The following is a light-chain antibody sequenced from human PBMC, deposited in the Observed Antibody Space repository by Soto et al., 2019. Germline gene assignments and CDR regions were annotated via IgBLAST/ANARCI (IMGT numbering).Light chain of an antibody. Sequence: QSLLTQPPSASGTPGQGVTISCSGSTSNIGSNYVYWYQQLPGTAPKLLIYRNNQRPSGVPDRFSGSKSGTSASLAISGLRSDDEADYFCATWDDSLNGFYVFGTGTQLTVL. J-gene: IGLJ1*01. V-gene: IGLV1-47*01. CDR2: RNN. CDR3: ATWDDSLNGFYV. CDR1: TSNIGSNY.